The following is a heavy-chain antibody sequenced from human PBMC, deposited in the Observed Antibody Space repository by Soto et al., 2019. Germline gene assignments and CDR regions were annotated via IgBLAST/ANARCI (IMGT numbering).Heavy chain of an antibody. D-gene: IGHD2-8*01. Sequence: QVQLVQSGAEVKKPGASVKVSCRTSGYSFSGFYIHWVRQAPGQGLESMGWIYPDSGGTDYAQKFQGRVTMTRDTSISTAYMELSRLRSDDTAVYYCRVTGVSEVDYWGQGTLVTVSS. CDR1: GYSFSGFY. V-gene: IGHV1-2*02. CDR3: RVTGVSEVDY. J-gene: IGHJ4*02. CDR2: IYPDSGGT.